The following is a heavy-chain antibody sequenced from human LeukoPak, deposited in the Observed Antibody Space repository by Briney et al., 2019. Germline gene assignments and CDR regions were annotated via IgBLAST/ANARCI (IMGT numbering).Heavy chain of an antibody. CDR3: ARLVCGGGSCPAEFDY. CDR1: GGSISSGGHY. Sequence: SETLSLTCIASGGSISSGGHYWGWIRQPPGKGLEWIGSIYYSGSTYYNPSLNSRVTIFINMSKNQFSLKLSSVTATDTAVYCCARLVCGGGSCPAEFDYWGQGTLVTVSS. V-gene: IGHV4-39*01. CDR2: IYYSGST. D-gene: IGHD2-15*01. J-gene: IGHJ4*02.